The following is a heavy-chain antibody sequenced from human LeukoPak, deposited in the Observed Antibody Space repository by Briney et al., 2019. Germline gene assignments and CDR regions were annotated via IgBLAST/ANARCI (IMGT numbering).Heavy chain of an antibody. J-gene: IGHJ4*02. D-gene: IGHD1-26*01. CDR2: IYYSGST. CDR1: GGSISSYY. V-gene: IGHV4-59*08. CDR3: ARSDLVSGSYYVVDY. Sequence: PSETLSLTCTVSGGSISSYYWSWIRQPPGKGLECIGYIYYSGSTNYNPSLKSRVTISVDTSKNQFSLKLSSVTAADTAVYYCARSDLVSGSYYVVDYWGQGTLVTVSS.